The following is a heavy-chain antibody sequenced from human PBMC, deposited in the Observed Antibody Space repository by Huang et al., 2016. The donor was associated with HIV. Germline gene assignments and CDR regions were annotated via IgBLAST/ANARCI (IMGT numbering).Heavy chain of an antibody. D-gene: IGHD3-22*01. CDR1: DYTFTSYG. Sequence: QVQLVQSGGEVKKPGASVKVSCKASDYTFTSYGISWVRQVPGQGLEWMGWISTNNVDTNYAQKFQGRVTMTTDTSTSTAYMELRSLRSDDTAVYYCGGSSGYWSFDYWGQGTLVTVSS. J-gene: IGHJ4*02. CDR2: ISTNNVDT. CDR3: GGSSGYWSFDY. V-gene: IGHV1-18*04.